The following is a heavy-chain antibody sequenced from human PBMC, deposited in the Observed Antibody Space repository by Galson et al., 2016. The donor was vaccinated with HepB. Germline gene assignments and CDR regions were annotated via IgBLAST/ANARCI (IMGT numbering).Heavy chain of an antibody. CDR3: AKLGVSGSGSAAY. V-gene: IGHV3-23*01. CDR2: ITNNGDAT. D-gene: IGHD6-19*01. J-gene: IGHJ4*02. CDR1: GFTFSTYD. Sequence: SLRLSCAASGFTFSTYDMSWVRLAPGKGLEWVSGITNNGDATYYADSVKGRFTLSRDNSKNTLFLQMNSLRAEDTATYYCAKLGVSGSGSAAYWGQGTLVTVSS.